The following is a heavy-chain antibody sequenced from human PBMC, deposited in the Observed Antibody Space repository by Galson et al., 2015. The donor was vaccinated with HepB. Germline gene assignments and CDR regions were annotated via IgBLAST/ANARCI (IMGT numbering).Heavy chain of an antibody. J-gene: IGHJ4*02. CDR3: ARGSRRDGYNLKY. CDR2: INSDGSST. CDR1: GFTFSSYW. Sequence: SLRLSCAASGFTFSSYWMHWVRQAPGKGLVWVSRINSDGSSTSYADSVKGRFTISRDNAKNTLYLQMNSLRAEDTAVYYCARGSRRDGYNLKYWGQGTLVTVSS. D-gene: IGHD5-24*01. V-gene: IGHV3-74*01.